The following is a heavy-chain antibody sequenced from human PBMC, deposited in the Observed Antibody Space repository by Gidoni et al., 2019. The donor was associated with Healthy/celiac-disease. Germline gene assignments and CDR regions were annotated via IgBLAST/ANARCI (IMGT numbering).Heavy chain of an antibody. CDR1: GGTFSSYA. CDR3: ARGRRWLRPGDWFDP. Sequence: QVQLVQSGAEVKKPGSSVKVSCKATGGTFSSYAISWVRQAPVQGLECIGGIIPIFGTANYSQKFQGRVTITADESTSTAYMELSSLRSEDTAVYYWARGRRWLRPGDWFDPWGQGTLVTVSS. CDR2: IIPIFGTA. J-gene: IGHJ5*02. V-gene: IGHV1-69*01. D-gene: IGHD5-12*01.